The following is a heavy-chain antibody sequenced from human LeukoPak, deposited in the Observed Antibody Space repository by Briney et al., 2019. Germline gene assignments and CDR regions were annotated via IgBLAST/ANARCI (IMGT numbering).Heavy chain of an antibody. J-gene: IGHJ5*02. Sequence: SETLSLTCAVYGGSFSGYYWSWIRQPPGKGLEWIGEINHSGSTNYNPSLKSRVTISVDTSKNQFSLKLSSVTAADTAVYYCARDWITMVRGVMGFDPWGQGTLVTVSS. CDR1: GGSFSGYY. V-gene: IGHV4-34*01. D-gene: IGHD3-10*01. CDR3: ARDWITMVRGVMGFDP. CDR2: INHSGST.